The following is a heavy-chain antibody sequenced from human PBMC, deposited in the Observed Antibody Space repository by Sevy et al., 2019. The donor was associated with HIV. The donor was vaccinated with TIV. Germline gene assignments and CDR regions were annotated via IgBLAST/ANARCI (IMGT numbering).Heavy chain of an antibody. V-gene: IGHV3-30-3*01. CDR1: GFTFSSYA. Sequence: QLGGSLRLSCAASGFTFSSYAMHWVRQAPGKGLEWVAVISYDGSNKYYADSVKGRFTISRDNSKNTLYLQMNSLRAEDTAVYYCARDSGVSGYDSHGMDVWGQGTTVTVSS. CDR2: ISYDGSNK. CDR3: ARDSGVSGYDSHGMDV. J-gene: IGHJ6*02. D-gene: IGHD5-12*01.